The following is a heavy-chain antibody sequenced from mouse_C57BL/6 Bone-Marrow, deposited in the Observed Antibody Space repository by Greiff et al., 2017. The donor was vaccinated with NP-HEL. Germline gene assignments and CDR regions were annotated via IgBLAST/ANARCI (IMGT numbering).Heavy chain of an antibody. V-gene: IGHV14-4*01. D-gene: IGHD2-3*01. CDR3: TTVYDGPLCLDV. CDR2: IDPENGDT. J-gene: IGHJ1*03. Sequence: VQLQQSGAELVRPGASVKLSCTASGFTFKDDYMHWVKQRPEQGLEWIGWIDPENGDTEYASKFKGKATITADTSSNTAYLQISSLTSEDTAVYYCTTVYDGPLCLDVWGTGTSVTVSS. CDR1: GFTFKDDY.